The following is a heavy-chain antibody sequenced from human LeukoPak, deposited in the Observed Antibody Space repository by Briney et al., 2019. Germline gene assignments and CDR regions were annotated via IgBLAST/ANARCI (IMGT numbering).Heavy chain of an antibody. CDR2: ISGSGGST. D-gene: IGHD6-19*01. J-gene: IGHJ6*02. Sequence: PGGSLRLSCAASGFTFSSYAMSWVRQAPGKVLEWVSAISGSGGSTYYADSVKGRFTISRDNPRNTLYMQMNSLRAEDTAVYYCARDSHSSGWYRAYYYYYYGMDVWGQGTTVTVSS. V-gene: IGHV3-23*01. CDR3: ARDSHSSGWYRAYYYYYYGMDV. CDR1: GFTFSSYA.